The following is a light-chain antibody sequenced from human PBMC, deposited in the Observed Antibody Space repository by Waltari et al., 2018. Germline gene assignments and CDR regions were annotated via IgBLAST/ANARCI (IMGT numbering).Light chain of an antibody. V-gene: IGKV1-33*01. J-gene: IGKJ1*01. CDR1: QVISNY. CDR2: DAS. Sequence: DIQMTQSPSSLSASVGDRVTITCQASQVISNYLNWYQQKPGKAPKLLIYDASNLETGVPSRFSGSGSGTDFTFTISSLQPEDIATYYCQQYDNLPTFGQGTKVEIK. CDR3: QQYDNLPT.